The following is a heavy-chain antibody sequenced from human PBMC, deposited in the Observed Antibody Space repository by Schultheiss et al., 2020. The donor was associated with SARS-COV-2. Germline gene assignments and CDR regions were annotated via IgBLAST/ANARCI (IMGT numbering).Heavy chain of an antibody. D-gene: IGHD6-13*01. CDR3: ARAARQLGKVNWFDP. J-gene: IGHJ5*02. CDR2: FDYSGRT. Sequence: SETLSLTCAVSGDSISSGGHFWSWIRQHPGKGLEYIGYFDYSGRTYSNPSLKSLVTISVDTSKNQFSLRLNSVTAADTAVYYCARAARQLGKVNWFDPWGQGTLVTVSS. CDR1: GDSISSGGHF. V-gene: IGHV4-31*01.